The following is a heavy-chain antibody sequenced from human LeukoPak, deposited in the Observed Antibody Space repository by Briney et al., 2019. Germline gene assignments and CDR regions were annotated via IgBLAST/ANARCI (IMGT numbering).Heavy chain of an antibody. V-gene: IGHV1-8*01. CDR1: TVTSEC. CDR3: ARGVYFDY. CDR2: MNPNSGNT. Sequence: TVTSECSNRGPQYTEKGLAWMGWMNPNSGNTGYAQKFQGRVTMTRNTSISTAYMELSSLRSEDTAVYYCARGVYFDYWGQGTLVTVSS. J-gene: IGHJ4*02.